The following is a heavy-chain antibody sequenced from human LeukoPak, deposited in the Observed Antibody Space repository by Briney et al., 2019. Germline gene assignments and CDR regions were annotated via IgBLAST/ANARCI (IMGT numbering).Heavy chain of an antibody. V-gene: IGHV1-8*01. CDR1: GYTFTSYD. D-gene: IGHD2-21*02. CDR2: MNPNSGNT. J-gene: IGHJ4*02. CDR3: TREERYCGGDCSH. Sequence: ASVKVSCKASGYTFTSYDINWVRQATGQGLEWMGWMNPNSGNTGYAQKFQGRVTMTRNTSISTAYMELSSLRSDDTAVYYCTREERYCGGDCSHWGQGTRVTVSS.